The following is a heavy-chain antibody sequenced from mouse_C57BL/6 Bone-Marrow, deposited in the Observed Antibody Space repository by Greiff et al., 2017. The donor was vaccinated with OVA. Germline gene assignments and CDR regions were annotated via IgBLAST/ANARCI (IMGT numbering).Heavy chain of an antibody. J-gene: IGHJ4*01. CDR1: GYTFTSYW. CDR3: ARLGYGSSYDAMDY. D-gene: IGHD1-1*01. CDR2: IDPSDSYT. Sequence: QVQLKQPGAELVKPGASVKLSCKASGYTFTSYWMQWVKQRPGQGLEWIGEIDPSDSYTNYNQKFKGKATLTVDTSSSTAYMQLSSLTSEDSAVYYCARLGYGSSYDAMDYWGQGTSVTVSS. V-gene: IGHV1-50*01.